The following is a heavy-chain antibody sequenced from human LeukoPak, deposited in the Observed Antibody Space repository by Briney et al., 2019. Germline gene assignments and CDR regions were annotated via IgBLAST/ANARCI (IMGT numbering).Heavy chain of an antibody. D-gene: IGHD3-16*01. V-gene: IGHV4-34*01. CDR3: ARHYGP. J-gene: IGHJ5*02. CDR1: GGPFSNYY. Sequence: SETLSLTCAVYGGPFSNYYWSWIRQPPGRGLEWIGEINHGGSTNSNPSLKSRVTISVDTSKNQFSLKLNSVTAADTAVYYCARHYGPWGQGTLVTVSS. CDR2: INHGGST.